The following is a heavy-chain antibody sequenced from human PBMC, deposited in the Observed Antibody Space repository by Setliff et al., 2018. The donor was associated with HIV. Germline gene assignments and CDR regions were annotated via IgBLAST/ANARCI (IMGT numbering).Heavy chain of an antibody. D-gene: IGHD5-12*01. CDR3: ARGKTWLRFLDY. CDR1: GYTFVGYY. V-gene: IGHV1-18*04. CDR2: ISAYNGNT. Sequence: GASVKVSCKTSGYTFVGYYIHWVRQAPGQGLEWMGWISAYNGNTKYAQKFQGRVTMTTHTSTSTAYMELRSLKSDDTAVYYCARGKTWLRFLDYWGQGTLVTVSS. J-gene: IGHJ4*02.